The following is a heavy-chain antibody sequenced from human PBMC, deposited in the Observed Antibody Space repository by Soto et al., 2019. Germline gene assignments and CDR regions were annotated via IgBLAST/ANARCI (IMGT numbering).Heavy chain of an antibody. Sequence: GYLRHPRAASGFTLREYSMSWGRQSPGKGLEWVAAISGSGGSTYYADSVEGRFTISRDNSKNTLYLQMNSLRAEDTAVYFCVKDWYSSCRDLRSPWGQGTLVTV. J-gene: IGHJ5*02. V-gene: IGHV3-23*01. CDR3: VKDWYSSCRDLRSP. CDR2: ISGSGGST. D-gene: IGHD6-13*01. CDR1: GFTLREYS.